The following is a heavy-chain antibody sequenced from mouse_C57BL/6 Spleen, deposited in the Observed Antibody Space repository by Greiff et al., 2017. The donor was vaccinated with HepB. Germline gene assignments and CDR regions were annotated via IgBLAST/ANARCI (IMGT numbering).Heavy chain of an antibody. V-gene: IGHV1-76*01. CDR1: GYTFTDYY. CDR3: AREGGLRPWFAY. CDR2: IYPGSGNT. Sequence: LVESGAELVRPGASVKLSCKASGYTFTDYYINWVKHRPGQGLEWIARIYPGSGNTYYNEKFKGKATLTAEKSSSTAYMQLSSLTSEDSAVYFCAREGGLRPWFAYWGQGTLVTVSA. D-gene: IGHD2-4*01. J-gene: IGHJ3*01.